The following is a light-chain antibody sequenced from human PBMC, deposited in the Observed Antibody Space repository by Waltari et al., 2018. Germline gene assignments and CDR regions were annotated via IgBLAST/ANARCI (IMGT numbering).Light chain of an antibody. J-gene: IGKJ4*01. CDR3: QQYNTWPT. CDR1: QRISTN. Sequence: EIVMTQSPVTLSVSPGERATLSCRASQRISTNLAWYQQKPGQSPRLPHHAASTRATGIPARFSGSGSGTDFTLTISSLQSEDFAVYFCQQYNTWPTFGGGTKVEIK. CDR2: AAS. V-gene: IGKV3-15*01.